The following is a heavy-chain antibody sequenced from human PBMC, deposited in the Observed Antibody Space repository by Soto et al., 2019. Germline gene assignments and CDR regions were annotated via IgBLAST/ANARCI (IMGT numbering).Heavy chain of an antibody. Sequence: ASVKVSCKASGYTFTSYGISWVRQAPGQGLEWMGWISAYNGNTNYAQKLQGRVTMTTDTSTSTAYMELRSLRSDDTAVYYCARDSRRGIAAAGTTKYFQHWGQGTLVTVSS. CDR1: GYTFTSYG. D-gene: IGHD6-13*01. CDR2: ISAYNGNT. J-gene: IGHJ1*01. V-gene: IGHV1-18*01. CDR3: ARDSRRGIAAAGTTKYFQH.